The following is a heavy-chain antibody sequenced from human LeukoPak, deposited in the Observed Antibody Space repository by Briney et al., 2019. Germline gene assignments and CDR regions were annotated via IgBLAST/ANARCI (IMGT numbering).Heavy chain of an antibody. J-gene: IGHJ4*02. CDR1: GGSCDDYY. Sequence: PSETLSLTCAVYGGSCDDYYCSWIRQPPGKGLEGIGEIHPQGMFYYNSSLMSRVTISIDTSKTQFSLRLTSVTATDTAFYYCARGRDRSKAGDHWGQGSLVTVSS. CDR2: IHPQGMF. CDR3: ARGRDRSKAGDH. D-gene: IGHD5-24*01. V-gene: IGHV4-34*01.